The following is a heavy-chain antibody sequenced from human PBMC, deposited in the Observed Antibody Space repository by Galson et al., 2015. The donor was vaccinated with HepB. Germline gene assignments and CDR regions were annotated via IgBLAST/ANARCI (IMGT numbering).Heavy chain of an antibody. D-gene: IGHD5-18*01. CDR1: GFTFSSYG. CDR2: ISYDGSNK. J-gene: IGHJ5*02. V-gene: IGHV3-30*18. Sequence: SLRLSCAASGFTFSSYGMHWVRQAPGKGLEWVSVISYDGSNKYYGDSVKGRFTISRDNSKNTLYLQMNSLITEDTAVYYCAKDVGYSYILGSWGQGILVTVSP. CDR3: AKDVGYSYILGS.